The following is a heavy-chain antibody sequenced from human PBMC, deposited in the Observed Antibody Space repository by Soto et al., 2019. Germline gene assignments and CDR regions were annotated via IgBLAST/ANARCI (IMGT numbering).Heavy chain of an antibody. J-gene: IGHJ6*02. CDR3: AKRGSGTRIYYHYYGLDV. V-gene: IGHV3-23*01. D-gene: IGHD1-26*01. CDR1: GFTFSYYA. Sequence: GGSLRLSCAASGFTFSYYAMSWVRQAPGKGLEWVSAISDSGDNTYYADSVKGRFTISRDNSKNTLYLQMSSLRAEDTAVYYCAKRGSGTRIYYHYYGLDVWGPGTTVTVSS. CDR2: ISDSGDNT.